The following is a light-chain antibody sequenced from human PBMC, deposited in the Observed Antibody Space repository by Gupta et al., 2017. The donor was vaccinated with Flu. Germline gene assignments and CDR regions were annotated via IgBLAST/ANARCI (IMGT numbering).Light chain of an antibody. Sequence: PPSRSDAKEAGSAPTRKASQSVSSDMAWYQQNTVQTPRPQISEAAARATGNAARFSGSGFGIKFTLSISSPQSDGCAVYYRQQYDNWQTFGQGTKVEIK. CDR3: QQYDNWQT. CDR1: QSVSSD. V-gene: IGKV3-15*01. CDR2: EAA. J-gene: IGKJ1*01.